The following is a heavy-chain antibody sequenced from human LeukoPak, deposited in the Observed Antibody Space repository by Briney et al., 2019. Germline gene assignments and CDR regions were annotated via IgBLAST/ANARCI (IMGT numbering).Heavy chain of an antibody. Sequence: GGSLRLSCAASGFTFSSYWMSWVRQAPGKGLEWVANIKQDGSEKYYVDSVKGRFTIFRDNAKNSLYLQMNSLRAEDTAVYYCARVKGEYQLLKSYYYYYYMDVWGKGTTVTVSS. CDR1: GFTFSSYW. CDR2: IKQDGSEK. J-gene: IGHJ6*03. CDR3: ARVKGEYQLLKSYYYYYYMDV. V-gene: IGHV3-7*01. D-gene: IGHD2-2*01.